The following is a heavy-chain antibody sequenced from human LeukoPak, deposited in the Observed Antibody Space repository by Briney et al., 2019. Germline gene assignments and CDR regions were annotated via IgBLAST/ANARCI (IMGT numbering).Heavy chain of an antibody. CDR3: ARNSTAIDY. CDR1: GGSFSGYY. J-gene: IGHJ4*02. Sequence: PSETLSLTCAVYGGSFSGYYWNWIRQPPGKGLEWIGEINHSGSTTYNPSLKSRVTISVDTSKNQFSLKLTSVTAADTAVYYCARNSTAIDYWGQGTLVTVSS. D-gene: IGHD4-11*01. V-gene: IGHV4-34*01. CDR2: INHSGST.